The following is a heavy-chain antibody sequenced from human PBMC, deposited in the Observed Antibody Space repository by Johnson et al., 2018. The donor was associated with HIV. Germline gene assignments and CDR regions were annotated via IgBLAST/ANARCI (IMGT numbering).Heavy chain of an antibody. CDR2: ISNDGSDK. D-gene: IGHD3-16*02. Sequence: QVQLVESGGGVVQPGRSLRLSCAASGFTFSSYAMHWVRQAPGKGLEWVALISNDGSDKYYADSVKGRFTISRDNFKNRLYLQMDSLRAEDTAVYYCATELSLLRDASDIWGQGTMVTVSS. CDR3: ATELSLLRDASDI. V-gene: IGHV3-30*04. CDR1: GFTFSSYA. J-gene: IGHJ3*02.